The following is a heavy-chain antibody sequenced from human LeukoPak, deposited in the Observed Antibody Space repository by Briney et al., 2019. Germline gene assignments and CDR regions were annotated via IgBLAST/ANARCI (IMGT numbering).Heavy chain of an antibody. CDR3: VRVGTYFLLS. V-gene: IGHV4-4*02. J-gene: IGHJ5*02. D-gene: IGHD1-26*01. CDR2: IDHSGST. Sequence: AGGSLRLSCAASGFTFSSYGMSWVRQPPGKGLEWIGEIDHSGSTNYNPSLKSRVTISVDKSESQFSLKLSSVTAADTAVYYCVRVGTYFLLSWGQGTLVTVSS. CDR1: GFTFSSYGM.